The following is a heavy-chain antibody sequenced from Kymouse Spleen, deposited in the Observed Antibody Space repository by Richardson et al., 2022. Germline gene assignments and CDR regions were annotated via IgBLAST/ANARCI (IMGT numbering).Heavy chain of an antibody. Sequence: QLQLQESGPGLVKPSETLSLTCTVSGGSISSSSYYWGWIRQPPGKGLEWIGSIYYSGSTYYNPSLKSRVTISVDTSKNQFSLKLSSVTAADTAVYYCARQRLDYDILTGFDYWGQGTLVTVSS. V-gene: IGHV4-39*01. CDR1: GGSISSSSYY. CDR2: IYYSGST. J-gene: IGHJ4*02. D-gene: IGHD3-9*01. CDR3: ARQRLDYDILTGFDY.